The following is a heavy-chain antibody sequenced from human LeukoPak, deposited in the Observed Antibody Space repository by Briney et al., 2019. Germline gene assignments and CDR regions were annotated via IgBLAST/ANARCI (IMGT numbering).Heavy chain of an antibody. D-gene: IGHD6-13*01. CDR2: MYSSGST. CDR3: ARTKPLAAAGGAFDI. V-gene: IGHV4-59*06. CDR1: GGSISSYY. Sequence: SETLSLTCTVSGGSISSYYWSWIRQHPGKGLEWIAYMYSSGSTYYNPSLKSRITISLDTSKTQFSLKLSSVTAVDTAVYYCARTKPLAAAGGAFDIWGQGTMVTVSS. J-gene: IGHJ3*02.